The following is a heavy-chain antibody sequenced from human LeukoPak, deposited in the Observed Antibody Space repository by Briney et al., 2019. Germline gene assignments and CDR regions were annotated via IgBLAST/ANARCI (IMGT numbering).Heavy chain of an antibody. Sequence: PGGSLRLSCAASGFTFSSYWMSWVRQAPGKGLEWVANIKQDGSEKYYVDSVKGRFTISRDNAKNSLYLQMNSLRAEDTAVYYCARGWSSSWFLRSSDAFDIWGQGTMVTVSS. CDR1: GFTFSSYW. V-gene: IGHV3-7*01. CDR2: IKQDGSEK. J-gene: IGHJ3*02. D-gene: IGHD6-13*01. CDR3: ARGWSSSWFLRSSDAFDI.